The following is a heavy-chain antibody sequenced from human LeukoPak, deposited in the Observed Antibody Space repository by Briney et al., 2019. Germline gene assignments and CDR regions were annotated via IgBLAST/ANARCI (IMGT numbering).Heavy chain of an antibody. CDR3: GRRPQNSGNYDGPPGLDY. Sequence: SETLSLTCAVYGGSFSGHHWSWVRQPPGKGLEWIGEIDHSGSSNYNPSLKSRVTLSVDTSKNQFSLKLRSATAADTALYYCGRRPQNSGNYDGPPGLDYWGQGTLVTVSS. CDR2: IDHSGSS. D-gene: IGHD1-26*01. J-gene: IGHJ4*02. V-gene: IGHV4-34*01. CDR1: GGSFSGHH.